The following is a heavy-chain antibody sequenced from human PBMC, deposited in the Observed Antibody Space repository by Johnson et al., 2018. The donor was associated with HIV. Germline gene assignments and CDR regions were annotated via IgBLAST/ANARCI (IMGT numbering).Heavy chain of an antibody. CDR1: GFTFSNAW. CDR2: IKSQTDGGTT. CDR3: TTDDAPSYGDYGEAFDI. D-gene: IGHD4-17*01. Sequence: VQLVESGGGLIQPGGSLRLSCVASGFTFSNAWMSWVRQAPGKGLEWVGRIKSQTDGGTTDYAAPVQGRFTISRDDSKNTLYLQMNSLKTEDTAVYYCTTDDAPSYGDYGEAFDIWGQGTMVTVSS. V-gene: IGHV3-15*01. J-gene: IGHJ3*02.